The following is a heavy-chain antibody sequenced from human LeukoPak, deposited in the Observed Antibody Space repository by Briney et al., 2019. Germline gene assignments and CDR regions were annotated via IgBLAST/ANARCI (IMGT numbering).Heavy chain of an antibody. Sequence: PSETLSLTCTVSGYYVTDGYYWGWIRQPPGKGLEWIGHIYHFGDTFYNPSLNTRVTLSVDTSQNQLSLTLTSLTAADTATYYCARIDKTQRLVLGVEQWGQGTLGTVSS. CDR2: IYHFGDT. CDR1: GYYVTDGYY. CDR3: ARIDKTQRLVLGVEQ. V-gene: IGHV4-38-2*02. J-gene: IGHJ1*01. D-gene: IGHD6-13*01.